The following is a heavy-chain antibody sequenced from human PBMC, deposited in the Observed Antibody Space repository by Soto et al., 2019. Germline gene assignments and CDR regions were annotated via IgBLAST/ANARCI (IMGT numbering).Heavy chain of an antibody. D-gene: IGHD1-1*01. CDR1: GVTFSNYW. V-gene: IGHV3-74*01. J-gene: IGHJ4*02. Sequence: GGRLRLSCSESGVTFSNYWINWVRQVPGEGLVWVSSINNDGSRTWYADSVRGRIAMSRDNARNLVYLQMNSLRAEDTAVYYCGTTFECCGQRALVPVSS. CDR2: INNDGSRT. CDR3: GTTFEC.